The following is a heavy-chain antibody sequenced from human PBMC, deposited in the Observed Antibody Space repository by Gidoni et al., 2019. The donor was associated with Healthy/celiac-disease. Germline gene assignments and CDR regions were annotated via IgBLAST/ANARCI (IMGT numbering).Heavy chain of an antibody. CDR1: GDSVSNPAYY. J-gene: IGHJ4*02. CDR3: ARDIRYSSSWSHFDF. CDR2: FYYRGTT. V-gene: IGHV4-39*07. D-gene: IGHD6-13*01. Sequence: QLQLQESGPRLVKPSETLSLSCTVSGDSVSNPAYYWGWVRQPPGKGLEWIGTFYYRGTTYYNPSLKSRVTILVHTSLNQFSLRLSSVTAADTAIYYCARDIRYSSSWSHFDFWGQGTLATVSP.